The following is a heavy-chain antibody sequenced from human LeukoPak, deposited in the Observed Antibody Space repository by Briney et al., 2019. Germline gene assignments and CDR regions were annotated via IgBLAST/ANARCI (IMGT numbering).Heavy chain of an antibody. V-gene: IGHV4-59*01. CDR3: ARVRSWNDFDY. D-gene: IGHD1-1*01. CDR1: GGSISSYY. CDR2: IYYSGST. J-gene: IGHJ4*02. Sequence: SETLSLTXTVSGGSISSYYWSWIRQPPGKGLEWIGYIYYSGSTYYNPSLKSRVTISIDTSKNQFSLRLSSVTAADTAVYYCARVRSWNDFDYWGQGTLVTVSS.